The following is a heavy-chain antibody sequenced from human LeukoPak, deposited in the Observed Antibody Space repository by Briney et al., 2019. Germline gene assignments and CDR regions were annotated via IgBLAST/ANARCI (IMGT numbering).Heavy chain of an antibody. CDR3: ARGGGSYSY. CDR1: GFTFSSDA. D-gene: IGHD1-26*01. Sequence: PGGSLRLSCAGSGFTFSSDAMNWVRQAPGKGLEWVSSINSRSTHTAYADSVKGQFTISKDNGTNSLFLQMNSLGVADTAIYFCARGGGSYSYWGQGVRVTVSS. J-gene: IGHJ4*02. CDR2: INSRSTHT. V-gene: IGHV3-21*01.